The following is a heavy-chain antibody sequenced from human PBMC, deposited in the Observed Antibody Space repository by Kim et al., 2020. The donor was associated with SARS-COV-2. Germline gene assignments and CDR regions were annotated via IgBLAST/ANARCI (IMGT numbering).Heavy chain of an antibody. J-gene: IGHJ6*02. CDR1: GLTFSSDS. CDR2: ISSSSSTI. Sequence: GGSLRLSCAASGLTFSSDSMNWVRQAPGKGLEWVSYISSSSSTIYYADSVKGRVTISRDNAKNSLYLQMNSLRDEDTAVYYCASQLGDSFHYYYYGMDVWGQGTTVTVSS. CDR3: ASQLGDSFHYYYYGMDV. V-gene: IGHV3-48*02. D-gene: IGHD5-18*01.